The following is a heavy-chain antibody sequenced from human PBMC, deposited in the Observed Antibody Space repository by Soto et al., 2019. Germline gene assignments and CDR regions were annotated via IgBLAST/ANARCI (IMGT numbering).Heavy chain of an antibody. CDR3: ARSGVYAGRGYYYYGLDV. V-gene: IGHV1-18*01. CDR2: ISAYNGNT. CDR1: GYTFTSYG. J-gene: IGHJ6*02. Sequence: ASVKVSCKASGYTFTSYGISWVRQAPGQGLEWMGWISAYNGNTNYAQKLQGRVTMTTDTSTSTAYMELRSLRSDDTAVYYCARSGVYAGRGYYYYGLDVWGQGTTVTVSS. D-gene: IGHD3-3*01.